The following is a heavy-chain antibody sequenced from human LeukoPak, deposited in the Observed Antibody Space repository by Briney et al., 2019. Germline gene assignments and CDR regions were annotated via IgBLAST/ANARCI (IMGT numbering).Heavy chain of an antibody. Sequence: PGRSLRLSCAASGFTFDDYAMHWVRQAPGKGLEWVSGISWNSGSIGYADSVKGRFTISRDNAKNSLYLQMNSLRAEDTALYYCAKVGYNNAFDIWGQGTMVTVSS. CDR2: ISWNSGSI. CDR3: AKVGYNNAFDI. J-gene: IGHJ3*02. V-gene: IGHV3-9*01. D-gene: IGHD1-14*01. CDR1: GFTFDDYA.